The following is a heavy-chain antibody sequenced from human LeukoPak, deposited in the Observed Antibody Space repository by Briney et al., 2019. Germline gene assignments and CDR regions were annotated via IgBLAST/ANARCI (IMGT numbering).Heavy chain of an antibody. Sequence: GGSLRLSCATSGFAFKNYWMSWPRQAPGKGLVWVARIKHDGSSSTYADSVKGRFIISRDNARNTLYLEMNSLRVDDTAVYYCAKSDWFDPWGRGTLVTVSS. CDR2: IKHDGSSS. V-gene: IGHV3-74*01. CDR3: AKSDWFDP. CDR1: GFAFKNYW. J-gene: IGHJ5*02.